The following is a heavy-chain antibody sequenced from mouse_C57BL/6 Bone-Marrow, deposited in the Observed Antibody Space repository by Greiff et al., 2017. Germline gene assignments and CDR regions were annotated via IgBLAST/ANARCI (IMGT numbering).Heavy chain of an antibody. D-gene: IGHD1-1*01. Sequence: VHVKQSGPELVKPGASVKIPCKASGYTFTDYNMDWVKQSHGKSLEWIGDINPNNGGTIYNQKFKGKATLTVDKSSSTADMELRSLTSEDTAVYYCARPSYGFAYWGQGTLVTVSA. CDR2: INPNNGGT. CDR1: GYTFTDYN. V-gene: IGHV1-18*01. CDR3: ARPSYGFAY. J-gene: IGHJ3*01.